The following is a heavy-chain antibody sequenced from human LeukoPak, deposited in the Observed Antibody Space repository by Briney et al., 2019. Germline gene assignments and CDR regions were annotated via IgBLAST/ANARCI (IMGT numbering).Heavy chain of an antibody. CDR1: GFTFSSYW. Sequence: GGSLRLSCAASGFTFSSYWMSWVRQAPGKGLEWVADIKEDGSEKYYVNSVKGRFTISRDNAKNSLYLQMNSLRAEDTAVYYCALTPDYYGSGSFDYWGQGTLVTVSS. D-gene: IGHD3-10*01. CDR2: IKEDGSEK. J-gene: IGHJ4*02. V-gene: IGHV3-7*01. CDR3: ALTPDYYGSGSFDY.